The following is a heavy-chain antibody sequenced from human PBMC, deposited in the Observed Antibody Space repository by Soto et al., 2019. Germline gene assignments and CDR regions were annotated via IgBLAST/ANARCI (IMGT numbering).Heavy chain of an antibody. CDR3: AHRGVTANPFDY. Sequence: QITLKESGPTLVKPTQTLTLTCTFSGVSLSTSEVGVGWIRQPPGKALEWLALIYWDDDKRYSPSLKSRLTSTKDTSKNQVSLTMTNMDPVDTATYYCAHRGVTANPFDYWGQGNLVIVSA. V-gene: IGHV2-5*02. CDR1: GVSLSTSEVG. CDR2: IYWDDDK. D-gene: IGHD2-21*02. J-gene: IGHJ4*02.